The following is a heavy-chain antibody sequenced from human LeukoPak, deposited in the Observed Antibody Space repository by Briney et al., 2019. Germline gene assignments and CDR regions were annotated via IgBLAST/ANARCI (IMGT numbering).Heavy chain of an antibody. D-gene: IGHD2-21*01. CDR1: GFTFSRYA. CDR3: ARDHLGLTYYFAY. J-gene: IGHJ4*02. CDR2: ISYDDGSNK. V-gene: IGHV3-30*04. Sequence: PVRSLRLSCAASGFTFSRYAMHWVRQAPGKGLQWVAVISYDDGSNKSYTDSVKGRFTISRDNSKNTLYLQMSSLRAEDTAVYYCARDHLGLTYYFAYWGQGTLVTVSS.